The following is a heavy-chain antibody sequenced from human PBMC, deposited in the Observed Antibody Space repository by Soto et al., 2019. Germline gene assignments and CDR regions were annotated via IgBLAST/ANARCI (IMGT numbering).Heavy chain of an antibody. CDR1: GCTFTSYG. CDR3: ARDIVVVPALVY. V-gene: IGHV1-18*04. Sequence: ASVKVSCKASGCTFTSYGISWVRQAPGQGLEWMGWISAYNGNTNYAQKLQGRVTMTTDTSASTAYMELRSLRSDDTAVYYCARDIVVVPALVYWGQGTLVTVSS. J-gene: IGHJ4*02. D-gene: IGHD2-2*01. CDR2: ISAYNGNT.